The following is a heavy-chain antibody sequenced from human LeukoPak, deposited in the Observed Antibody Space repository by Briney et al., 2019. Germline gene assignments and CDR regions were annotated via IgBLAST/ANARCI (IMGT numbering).Heavy chain of an antibody. CDR1: GGSICSYY. V-gene: IGHV4-59*01. CDR2: IYYSGST. CDR3: ARVFWSGYPSFDY. D-gene: IGHD3-3*01. J-gene: IGHJ4*02. Sequence: SETLSLTCTVSGGSICSYYWSWIRQPPGKGLEWIGYIYYSGSTNYNPSLKSRVTISVDTSKNQFSLKLSSVTAADTAVYYCARVFWSGYPSFDYWGQGTLVTVSS.